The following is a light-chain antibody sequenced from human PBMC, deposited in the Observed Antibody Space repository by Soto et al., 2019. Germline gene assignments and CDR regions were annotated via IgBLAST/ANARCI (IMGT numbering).Light chain of an antibody. J-gene: IGLJ2*01. V-gene: IGLV2-8*01. CDR3: PPRAGHSVV. Sequence: QSVLTQPPSASGSPGQSVTISCTGTSSDVGGDNYVSWYQQHPGKAPKLMIYEVSMRPSGVPDRFSGSKSANTASLTVSGLQAEDEADYSCPPRAGHSVVFGGGTKLTVL. CDR1: SSDVGGDNY. CDR2: EVS.